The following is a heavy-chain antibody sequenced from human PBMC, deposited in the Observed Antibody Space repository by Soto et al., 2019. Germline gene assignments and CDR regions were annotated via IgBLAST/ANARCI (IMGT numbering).Heavy chain of an antibody. J-gene: IGHJ4*02. CDR2: IYYNGNT. V-gene: IGHV4-59*11. CDR3: ARGSDYSKVGY. CDR1: GASITTQY. Sequence: QVQLQESGPGLVKPSETLSLTCTVSGASITTQYWSWIRQPPGQGLEWIGYIYYNGNTNYNPSLRSXXTXSXXTSKNRVSLKLTSVTAEDTAVYYCARGSDYSKVGYWGQGTLVTVSS. D-gene: IGHD4-4*01.